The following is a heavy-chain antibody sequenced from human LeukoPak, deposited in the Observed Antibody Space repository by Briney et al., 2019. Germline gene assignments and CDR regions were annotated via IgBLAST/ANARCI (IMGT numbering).Heavy chain of an antibody. CDR1: GGTFSSYA. Sequence: ASVKVSCKASGGTFSSYAISWVRQAPGQGLEWMGGIIPIFGTANYAQKFQGRVTITADKSTSTAYMELSSLRSEDTAMYYCARGITTVSSILYWYFDLWGRGTLVTVSS. CDR2: IIPIFGTA. CDR3: ARGITTVSSILYWYFDL. V-gene: IGHV1-69*06. J-gene: IGHJ2*01. D-gene: IGHD4-17*01.